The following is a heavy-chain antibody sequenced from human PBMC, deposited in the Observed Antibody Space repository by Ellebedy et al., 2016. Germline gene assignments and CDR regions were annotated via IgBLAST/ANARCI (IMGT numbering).Heavy chain of an antibody. Sequence: GESLKISCAASGFTFSSYAMSWVRQAPGTGLGWVSAIGGSGGSTYYADSVKGRFTISRDNSKNTLYLQMNTLRAEDTAVYYCAKNTAMARSCFDYWGQGTLVTVSS. V-gene: IGHV3-23*01. CDR1: GFTFSSYA. D-gene: IGHD5-18*01. CDR3: AKNTAMARSCFDY. J-gene: IGHJ4*02. CDR2: IGGSGGST.